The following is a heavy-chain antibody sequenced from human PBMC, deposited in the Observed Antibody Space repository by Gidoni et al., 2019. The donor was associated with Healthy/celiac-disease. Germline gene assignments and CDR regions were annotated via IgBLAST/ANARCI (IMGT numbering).Heavy chain of an antibody. D-gene: IGHD6-19*01. J-gene: IGHJ3*02. CDR1: GFTFSSYA. CDR2: ISGSGGST. Sequence: EVQLLESGGGLVQPGGSLRLSCAASGFTFSSYAMSWVRQAPGKGLEWVSAISGSGGSTYYADSVKGRFTISRDNSKNTLYLQMNSLRAEDTAVYYCAKDLIPARFSGIAVAGIAYAFDIWGQGTMVTVSS. V-gene: IGHV3-23*01. CDR3: AKDLIPARFSGIAVAGIAYAFDI.